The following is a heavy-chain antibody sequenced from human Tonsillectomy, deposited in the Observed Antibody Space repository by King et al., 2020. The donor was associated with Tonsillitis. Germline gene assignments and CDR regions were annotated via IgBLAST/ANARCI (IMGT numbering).Heavy chain of an antibody. D-gene: IGHD3-10*01. J-gene: IGHJ6*02. V-gene: IGHV1-2*02. CDR1: GYTFTGYY. CDR2: INPNSGGT. Sequence: QLVQSGAEVKKPGASMQVSCKASGYTFTGYYIHWVRQAPGQGLEWMGWINPNSGGTNYAQKFQGRVTMTRDTSTSTGYMELSRLRSDDTAVYYCARGKDDYGSGSAYGLDVWVQGTTVTVSS. CDR3: ARGKDDYGSGSAYGLDV.